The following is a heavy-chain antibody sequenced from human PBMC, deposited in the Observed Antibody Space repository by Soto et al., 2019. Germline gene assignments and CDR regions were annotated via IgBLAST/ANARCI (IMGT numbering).Heavy chain of an antibody. CDR3: ARVTTVTPRSVYGMDV. V-gene: IGHV4-31*03. D-gene: IGHD4-17*01. CDR1: GGSISSGGYY. J-gene: IGHJ6*02. CDR2: IYYSGST. Sequence: QVQLQESGPGLVKPSQTLSLTCTVSGGSISSGGYYWSWIRQHPGKGLEWMGYIYYSGSTYYNPSLKSRVTISVDTSKNQLSLKLSSVTAADTAVYYCARVTTVTPRSVYGMDVWGQGTTVTVSS.